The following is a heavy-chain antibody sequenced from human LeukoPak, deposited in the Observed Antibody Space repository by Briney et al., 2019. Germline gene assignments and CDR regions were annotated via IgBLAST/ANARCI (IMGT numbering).Heavy chain of an antibody. Sequence: GGSLRLSWAASGFTFSNAYMNWVRQAPGKGLEWVGRIKPKTDGETTEYAAPVKGRFSIPRDDSKNMLYLQMNSLKTEDTAVYYCITPLPYSAQGGQGTLVTVSS. D-gene: IGHD2-21*01. CDR1: GFTFSNAY. J-gene: IGHJ4*02. CDR3: ITPLPYSAQ. CDR2: IKPKTDGETT. V-gene: IGHV3-15*07.